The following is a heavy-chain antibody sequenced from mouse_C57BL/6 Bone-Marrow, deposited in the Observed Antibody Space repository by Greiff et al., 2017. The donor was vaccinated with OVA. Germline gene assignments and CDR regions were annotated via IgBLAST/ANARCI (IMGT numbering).Heavy chain of an antibody. J-gene: IGHJ2*01. Sequence: EVKLQESGGGLVQPGGSMKLSCVASGFTFSNYWMNWVRQSPEKGLEWVAQIRLKSDNYATHYAESVKVRFTISRDDSKSSVYLQMNNLRAEDTGIYYCTDSSGRYFDYWGQGTTLTVSS. CDR2: IRLKSDNYAT. V-gene: IGHV6-3*01. CDR1: GFTFSNYW. D-gene: IGHD3-2*02. CDR3: TDSSGRYFDY.